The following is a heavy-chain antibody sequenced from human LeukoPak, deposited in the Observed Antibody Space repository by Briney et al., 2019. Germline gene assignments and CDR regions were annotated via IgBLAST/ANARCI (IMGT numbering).Heavy chain of an antibody. CDR2: IKPDSGSS. J-gene: IGHJ4*02. V-gene: IGHV1-2*02. Sequence: GASVKVSCKASGYTXTAYYIHWLRQAPGQGPESMGWIKPDSGSSHYAQKFQGRVTMTRDTSSNSAYMDLTRLKSDDTAVYYCARARVPIAVAGLYYFDHWGQGALVTVSS. D-gene: IGHD6-19*01. CDR1: GYTXTAYY. CDR3: ARARVPIAVAGLYYFDH.